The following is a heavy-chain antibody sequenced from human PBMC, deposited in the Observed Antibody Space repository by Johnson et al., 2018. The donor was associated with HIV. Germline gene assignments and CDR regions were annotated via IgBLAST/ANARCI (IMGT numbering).Heavy chain of an antibody. CDR2: IGTAGDT. J-gene: IGHJ3*02. D-gene: IGHD6-19*01. CDR1: GFTFSSYD. V-gene: IGHV3-13*01. Sequence: VQLVESGGGLVQPGGSLRLSCAASGFTFSSYDMHWVRQATGKGLEWVPAIGTAGDTYYPGSVKGRFTISRENAKNSLYLKMNSLRAWDTAVYYCARRMFSSGWYNDGLGAFDIWGQGTMVTVSS. CDR3: ARRMFSSGWYNDGLGAFDI.